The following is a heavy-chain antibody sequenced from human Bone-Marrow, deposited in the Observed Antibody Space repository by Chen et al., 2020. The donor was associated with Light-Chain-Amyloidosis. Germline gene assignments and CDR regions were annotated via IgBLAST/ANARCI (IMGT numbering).Heavy chain of an antibody. J-gene: IGHJ3*02. CDR1: GFTFVSYA. D-gene: IGHD6-19*01. Sequence: EVQLLESGGGLVRPGGSLRLSCAASGFTFVSYAMTWVRQAPGKGLEWVSVMSGSGGGTYYADSVKGRFTISRDNSKNTLYLQMNSLRAEDTAVYYCAKVLGYSSGWYPDAFDIWGQGTMVTVSS. V-gene: IGHV3-23*01. CDR3: AKVLGYSSGWYPDAFDI. CDR2: MSGSGGGT.